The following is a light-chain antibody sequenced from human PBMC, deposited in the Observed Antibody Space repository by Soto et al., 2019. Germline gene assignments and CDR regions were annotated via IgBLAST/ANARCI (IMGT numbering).Light chain of an antibody. Sequence: DIQMTQSPSTLSASVGDRVTITCRASQSISSWLAWYQQKPGKAPKLLIYDASSLESGVPARFSGSGSGTEFTLTISSLQSEDSAVYYCHQRQYWPPITFGQGTHWRL. CDR3: HQRQYWPPIT. V-gene: IGKV1-5*01. CDR1: QSISSW. J-gene: IGKJ5*01. CDR2: DAS.